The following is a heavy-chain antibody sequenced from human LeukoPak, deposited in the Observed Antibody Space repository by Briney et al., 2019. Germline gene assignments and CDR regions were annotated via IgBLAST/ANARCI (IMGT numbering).Heavy chain of an antibody. J-gene: IGHJ2*01. CDR1: GGSISSGGYS. CDR2: IYHSGST. D-gene: IGHD6-6*01. CDR3: ARVLASYWYFDL. V-gene: IGHV4-30-2*01. Sequence: PSETLSLTCAVSGGSISSGGYSWSWIRQPPGKGLEWIGYIYHSGSTYYNPSLKSRVTISVDRSKNQFSLKLSSVTAADTAVYYCARVLASYWYFDLWGRGTLVTVSS.